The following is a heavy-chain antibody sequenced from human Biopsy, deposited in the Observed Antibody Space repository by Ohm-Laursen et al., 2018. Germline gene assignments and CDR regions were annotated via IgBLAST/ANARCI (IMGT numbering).Heavy chain of an antibody. J-gene: IGHJ6*02. D-gene: IGHD3-9*01. Sequence: SVKVSCNVSGGTFSNSAISWVRQAPGQGLEWMGGIITFFRTVNYAQNFQGRLTITADEFTDTAYMELRSLRSEDTAVYYCAPQTPRDPDILTGAYHYDMAVWGQGTTVTVSS. CDR1: GGTFSNSA. V-gene: IGHV1-69*13. CDR3: APQTPRDPDILTGAYHYDMAV. CDR2: IITFFRTV.